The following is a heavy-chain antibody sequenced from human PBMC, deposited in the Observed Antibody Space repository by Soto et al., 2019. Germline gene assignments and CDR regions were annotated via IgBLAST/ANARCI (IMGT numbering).Heavy chain of an antibody. CDR2: ISGSGGST. J-gene: IGHJ6*03. V-gene: IGHV3-23*01. Sequence: LRLSCAASGFTFSSYAMSWVRQAPGEGLEWVSAISGSGGSTYYADSVKGRFTISRDNSKNTLYLQMNSLRAEDTAVYYCAKASVPAALYYYYYMDVWRNGTPVTVPS. CDR1: GFTFSSYA. D-gene: IGHD2-2*01. CDR3: AKASVPAALYYYYYMDV.